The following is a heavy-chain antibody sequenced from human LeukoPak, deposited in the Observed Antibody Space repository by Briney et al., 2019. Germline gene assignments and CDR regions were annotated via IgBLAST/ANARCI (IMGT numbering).Heavy chain of an antibody. J-gene: IGHJ4*02. CDR2: ISSSSSTI. Sequence: PGGSLRLSCAASGFTFSSYSMNWVRKAPGKGLEWVSYISSSSSTIYYADSVEGRFTISRDNAKNSLYLQMNSLRAEDTAVYYCARGEYGSGSSMDYWGQGTLVTVSS. CDR1: GFTFSSYS. D-gene: IGHD3-10*01. V-gene: IGHV3-48*01. CDR3: ARGEYGSGSSMDY.